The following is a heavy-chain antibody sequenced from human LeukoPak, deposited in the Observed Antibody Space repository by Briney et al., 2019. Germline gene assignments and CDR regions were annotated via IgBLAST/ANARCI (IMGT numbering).Heavy chain of an antibody. D-gene: IGHD5-18*01. V-gene: IGHV3-21*06. Sequence: GGSLRLSCAASGFTFSTYEMNWVRQAPGKGLEWVSSISTSSSYIDYADSVQGRFTISRDNAENSLYLQMNSLRAEDTAVYYCARDEEGYGYHHWGQGTLVTVSS. CDR3: ARDEEGYGYHH. CDR2: ISTSSSYI. J-gene: IGHJ4*02. CDR1: GFTFSTYE.